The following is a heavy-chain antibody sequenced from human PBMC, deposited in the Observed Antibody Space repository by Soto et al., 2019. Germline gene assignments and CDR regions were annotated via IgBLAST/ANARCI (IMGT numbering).Heavy chain of an antibody. CDR1: GFTFSNYW. CDR2: IKGDGSNT. CDR3: ARAYSSSSGKDAFDI. Sequence: PGGSLRLSCEASGFTFSNYWMHWVRQVPGKGLVWVSRIKGDGSNTNYADFVEGRFTISRDNAKNSLYLQTNSLRAEDTAVYYCARAYSSSSGKDAFDIWGQGTMVTVSS. V-gene: IGHV3-74*01. D-gene: IGHD6-13*01. J-gene: IGHJ3*02.